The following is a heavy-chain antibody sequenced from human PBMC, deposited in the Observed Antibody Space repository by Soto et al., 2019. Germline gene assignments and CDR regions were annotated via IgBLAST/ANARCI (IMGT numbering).Heavy chain of an antibody. V-gene: IGHV4-39*07. CDR2: IYYSGST. Sequence: SETRSLTCTVSGDSISRSTYYYGWIRQPPGKGLEWIGSIYYSGSTYYNPSLKSRVTISVDTSKNQFSLKLSSVTAADTAVYYCARRDIVVVVAAHLAQFDPWGQGPLVTVSS. CDR1: GDSISRSTYY. CDR3: ARRDIVVVVAAHLAQFDP. J-gene: IGHJ5*02. D-gene: IGHD2-15*01.